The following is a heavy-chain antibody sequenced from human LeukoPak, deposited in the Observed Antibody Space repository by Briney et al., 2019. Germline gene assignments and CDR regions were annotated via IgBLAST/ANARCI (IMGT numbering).Heavy chain of an antibody. D-gene: IGHD3-10*01. J-gene: IGHJ4*02. CDR2: ISSSSSYI. Sequence: GGSLRLSCAASGFTFSSYSMNWVRQAPGKGLEWVSSISSSSSYIYYADSVKGRFTISRDNAKNSLYLQMNTLRAEDTAVYYCARGVYGSGSEPLFYWGQGTLVTVSS. V-gene: IGHV3-21*01. CDR1: GFTFSSYS. CDR3: ARGVYGSGSEPLFY.